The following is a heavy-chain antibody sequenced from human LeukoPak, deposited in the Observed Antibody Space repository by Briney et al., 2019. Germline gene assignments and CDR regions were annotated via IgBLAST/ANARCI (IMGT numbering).Heavy chain of an antibody. CDR3: AKTTTGYSSGRYPAWPIDY. Sequence: PGGPLRLSCAASGFTFGSYAMYWVRQAPGKGLEWVSGIFGSGGSAHYADSVKGRFTISRDNSKNTVYLQMDSLRAEDTATYYRAKTTTGYSSGRYPAWPIDYWGQGTLVTVSS. D-gene: IGHD2-15*01. CDR2: IFGSGGSA. CDR1: GFTFGSYA. V-gene: IGHV3-23*01. J-gene: IGHJ4*02.